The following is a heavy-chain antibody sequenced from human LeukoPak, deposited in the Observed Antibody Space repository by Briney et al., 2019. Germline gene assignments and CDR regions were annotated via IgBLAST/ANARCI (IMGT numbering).Heavy chain of an antibody. CDR2: IYYSGST. CDR3: ARSVLSYCSGGSCYFNWFDP. V-gene: IGHV4-39*01. D-gene: IGHD2-15*01. J-gene: IGHJ5*02. CDR1: GDSISSSSYY. Sequence: SETLSLSCTVSGDSISSSSYYWGWIRQPPGKGLEWIGSIYYSGSTYYNPSLKSRVTISVDTSKNQYSLKLSSVPAADTAVYYCARSVLSYCSGGSCYFNWFDPWGQGTLVTVSS.